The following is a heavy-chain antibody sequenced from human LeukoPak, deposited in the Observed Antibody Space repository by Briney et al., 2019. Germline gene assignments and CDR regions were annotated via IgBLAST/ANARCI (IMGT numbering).Heavy chain of an antibody. V-gene: IGHV3-43*02. D-gene: IGHD6-6*01. Sequence: GGSLRLSCAASGFTLDDYGMHWVRQAPGKGLEWVSLISGDGGSTYYADSVKGRFTISRDNSKNSLYLQMNSLRTEDTALYYCAKDIGMVIAARPIYYYGMDVWGQGTTVTVSS. J-gene: IGHJ6*02. CDR3: AKDIGMVIAARPIYYYGMDV. CDR1: GFTLDDYG. CDR2: ISGDGGST.